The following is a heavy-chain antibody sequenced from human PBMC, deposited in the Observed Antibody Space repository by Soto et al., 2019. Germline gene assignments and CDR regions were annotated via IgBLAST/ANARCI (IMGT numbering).Heavy chain of an antibody. CDR1: GYSFTSYW. Sequence: PGESLKISCKGSGYSFTSYWIGWVRQMPGKGLEWMGIIYPGDSDTRYSPSFQGQVTISADKSISTAYLQWSSLKASDTAMYYCARQGDYDYVWGSYPDLDYWGQGTLVTVSS. D-gene: IGHD3-16*02. CDR2: IYPGDSDT. V-gene: IGHV5-51*01. J-gene: IGHJ4*02. CDR3: ARQGDYDYVWGSYPDLDY.